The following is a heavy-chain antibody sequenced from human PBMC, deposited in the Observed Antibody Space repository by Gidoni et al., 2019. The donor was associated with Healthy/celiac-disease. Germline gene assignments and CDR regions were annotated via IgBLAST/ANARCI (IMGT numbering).Heavy chain of an antibody. J-gene: IGHJ2*01. CDR3: ARSGGLVVVTARGRYFNL. CDR2: INHSGST. CDR1: GGSFSGYY. D-gene: IGHD2-21*02. Sequence: QVQLQQWGAGLLKPSETLSLTCAVYGGSFSGYYWSWIRQPPGKGLEWIGEINHSGSTNYNPSLKSRVTISVDTSKNQFSLKLNSVTAADTAVYYCARSGGLVVVTARGRYFNLWGRGTLVTVSS. V-gene: IGHV4-34*01.